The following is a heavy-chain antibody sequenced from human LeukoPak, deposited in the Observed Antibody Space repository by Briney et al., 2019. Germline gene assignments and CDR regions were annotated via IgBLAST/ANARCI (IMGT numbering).Heavy chain of an antibody. CDR1: GGSFSGYY. D-gene: IGHD3-9*01. J-gene: IGHJ6*02. CDR2: INHSGST. Sequence: SETLSLTCAVYGGSFSGYYWSWIRQPPGKGLEWIGEINHSGSTNYNPSLKSRVTISVDTSKNQFSLKLSSVTAADTAVYYCARLARNYDILTVYYGTLGMDVWGQGTTVTVSS. CDR3: ARLARNYDILTVYYGTLGMDV. V-gene: IGHV4-34*01.